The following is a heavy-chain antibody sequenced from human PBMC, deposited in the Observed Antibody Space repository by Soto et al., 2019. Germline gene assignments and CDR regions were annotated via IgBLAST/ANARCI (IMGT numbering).Heavy chain of an antibody. V-gene: IGHV4-39*01. CDR2: TYYSGST. D-gene: IGHD3-22*01. J-gene: IGHJ6*02. CDR1: GPYFTSSRYY. CDR3: ARRLYYDSSGFEGGGMDV. Sequence: TYTLSLTFTVYGPYFTSSRYYWNWFREPPGKGMKWIGSTYYSGSTYYNPSLKSRVTISVDTPKNQFSLKLSSVTAADTAVYYCARRLYYDSSGFEGGGMDVWGQGTTVS.